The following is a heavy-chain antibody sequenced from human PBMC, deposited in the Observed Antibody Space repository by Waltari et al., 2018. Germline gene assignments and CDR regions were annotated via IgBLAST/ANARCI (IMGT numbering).Heavy chain of an antibody. CDR3: AREYSRICFHALDG. CDR1: GFTLGNYG. D-gene: IGHD6-13*01. Sequence: QVHVVESGGGVVQPGGSRRLSCAASGFTLGNYGMHWVRQAPGKGLEWVAVIQYDGSIKNYADSVKGRFTISRENSKNTLYLEMKSLRAEDTAVYYCAREYSRICFHALDGWGQGTAVTVSS. CDR2: IQYDGSIK. J-gene: IGHJ6*02. V-gene: IGHV3-33*05.